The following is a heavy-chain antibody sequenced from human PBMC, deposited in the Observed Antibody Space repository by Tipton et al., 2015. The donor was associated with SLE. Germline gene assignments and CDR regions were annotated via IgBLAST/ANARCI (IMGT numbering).Heavy chain of an antibody. Sequence: SLRLSCAASGFTFSSYAMNWVRQAPGKGLEWVSAISGSGGSTYYADSVKGRFTVSRDNSKNTLYLQMNSLRAEDTAVYYCARDRRRYFDWSDAFDIWGQGTMVTVSS. V-gene: IGHV3-23*01. D-gene: IGHD3-9*01. CDR2: ISGSGGST. CDR1: GFTFSSYA. J-gene: IGHJ3*02. CDR3: ARDRRRYFDWSDAFDI.